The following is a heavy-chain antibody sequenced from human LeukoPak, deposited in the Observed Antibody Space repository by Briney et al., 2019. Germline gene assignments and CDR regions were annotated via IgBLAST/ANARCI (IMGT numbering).Heavy chain of an antibody. CDR1: GFTFITYS. J-gene: IGHJ3*02. Sequence: GGSLRLSCAASGFTFITYSMNWVRQAPGKGLEWVSYISTTSSTIKYADSVKGRFTISRDNAKNSLYLQMNSLRAEDTAVYYCAREGYCSSTSCSDAFDIWGQGTMLTVSS. CDR2: ISTTSSTI. V-gene: IGHV3-48*01. CDR3: AREGYCSSTSCSDAFDI. D-gene: IGHD2-2*01.